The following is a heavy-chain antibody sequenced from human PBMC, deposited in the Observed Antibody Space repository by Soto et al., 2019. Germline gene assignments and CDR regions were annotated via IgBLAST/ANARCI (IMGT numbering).Heavy chain of an antibody. Sequence: QVTLKESGPVLVKPTETLTLTCTVSGFSLSNARMGVSWIRQPPGKALEWLAHIFSNDEKSYSTSLKSRLTISKDPSKSQVVLTMPNMDPVDTATDYCARIGGLVRSYYYYGMDVWGQGTTVTVSS. V-gene: IGHV2-26*01. CDR2: IFSNDEK. D-gene: IGHD6-19*01. J-gene: IGHJ6*02. CDR1: GFSLSNARMG. CDR3: ARIGGLVRSYYYYGMDV.